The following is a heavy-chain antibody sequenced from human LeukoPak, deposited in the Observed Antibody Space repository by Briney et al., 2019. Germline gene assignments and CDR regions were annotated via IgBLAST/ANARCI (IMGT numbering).Heavy chain of an antibody. CDR1: GFTFSSYA. CDR2: ISSNGGST. CDR3: ASGGVLWFGELLTYYHGMDV. J-gene: IGHJ6*02. V-gene: IGHV3-64D*06. Sequence: GGSLRLSCSASGFTFSSYAMHWVRQAPGKGLEYVSAISSNGGSTYYADSVKGRFTISRDNSKDTLYLQMSSLRAEDTAVYYCASGGVLWFGELLTYYHGMDVWGQGTTVTVSS. D-gene: IGHD3-10*01.